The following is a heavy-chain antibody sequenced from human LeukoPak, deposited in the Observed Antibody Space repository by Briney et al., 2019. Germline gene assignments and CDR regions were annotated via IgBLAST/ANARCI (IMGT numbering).Heavy chain of an antibody. V-gene: IGHV1-2*02. D-gene: IGHD1-26*01. Sequence: ASVKVSCKASGYTLTDYYMHWVRQAPGQGLEWMGWINPNSGDTNYAQNFQGRVTMTRDTSISTAYMELSRLTSDDTAIYYCARDWRGSYFPDFWGQGILVTVSS. CDR1: GYTLTDYY. CDR3: ARDWRGSYFPDF. CDR2: INPNSGDT. J-gene: IGHJ4*02.